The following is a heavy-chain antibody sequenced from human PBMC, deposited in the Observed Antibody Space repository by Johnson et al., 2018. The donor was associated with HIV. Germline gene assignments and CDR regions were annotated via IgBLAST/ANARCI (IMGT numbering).Heavy chain of an antibody. D-gene: IGHD1-26*01. J-gene: IGHJ3*01. CDR1: GFTFSSYA. CDR2: ISYDGSNQ. Sequence: QVQLVESGGDLVKPEGSLRLSCVASGFTFSSYAMHWVRQAPGKGLEWVAVISYDGSNQYYADSVKGRFTISRDNSKNTVYLQMNSLRAGDTALYYCARGSYDGDAFDVWGQGTMVTVSS. V-gene: IGHV3-30*14. CDR3: ARGSYDGDAFDV.